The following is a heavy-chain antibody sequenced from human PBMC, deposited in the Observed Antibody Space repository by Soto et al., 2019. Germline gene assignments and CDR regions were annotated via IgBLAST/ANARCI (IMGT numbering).Heavy chain of an antibody. Sequence: ASVKVCCKASGYTFTSYCISWVRQAPGQGLEWMGWISAYNGNTNYAQKLQGRVTMTTDTSTSTAYMELRSLRSDDTAVYYCAREGDIAAAGRYFDYWGQGTLVTVSS. CDR3: AREGDIAAAGRYFDY. CDR1: GYTFTSYC. CDR2: ISAYNGNT. J-gene: IGHJ4*02. V-gene: IGHV1-18*04. D-gene: IGHD6-13*01.